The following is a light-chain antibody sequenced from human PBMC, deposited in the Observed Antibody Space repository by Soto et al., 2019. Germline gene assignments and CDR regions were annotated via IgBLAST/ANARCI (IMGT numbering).Light chain of an antibody. CDR3: HQYGTAPLT. V-gene: IGKV3-15*01. CDR2: GAS. CDR1: QSVSSN. J-gene: IGKJ3*01. Sequence: EVMMSQSPATLSVSPGERATLSCRASQSVSSNLAWYQQKPGQAPRLLIYGASTRATGIPARFSGSGSGTEFTLTISSLQSEDFAVYYCHQYGTAPLTFGPGTKVAV.